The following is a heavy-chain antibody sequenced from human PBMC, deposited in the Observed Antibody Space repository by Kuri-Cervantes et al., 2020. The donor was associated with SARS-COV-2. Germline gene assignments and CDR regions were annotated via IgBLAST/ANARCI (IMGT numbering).Heavy chain of an antibody. Sequence: GGSLRLSCVASGFNFSTTDMHWVRQAPGQGLEWVTFISSDGKNEKCMASGKGRFTISRDNSQNTLYLQMKSLRDEDTAIYYCAKDRAGVHDFWGQGTLVTVSS. J-gene: IGHJ4*02. CDR1: GFNFSTTD. V-gene: IGHV3-30*18. D-gene: IGHD2-21*01. CDR2: ISSDGKNE. CDR3: AKDRAGVHDF.